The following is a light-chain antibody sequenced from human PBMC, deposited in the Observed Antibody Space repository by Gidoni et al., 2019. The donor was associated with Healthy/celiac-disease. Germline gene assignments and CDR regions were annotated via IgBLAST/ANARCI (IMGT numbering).Light chain of an antibody. CDR3: HQYYSYPSLT. Sequence: AIRMTQSPSSFSASTVDSVTITCRASQGISSYLAWYQLQPGKAPKLLIYAASTLQSGVPSRFSGSGSGTDFSLTISCLQSEDFATYYCHQYYSYPSLTFGQGTRLEIK. J-gene: IGKJ5*01. CDR2: AAS. CDR1: QGISSY. V-gene: IGKV1-8*01.